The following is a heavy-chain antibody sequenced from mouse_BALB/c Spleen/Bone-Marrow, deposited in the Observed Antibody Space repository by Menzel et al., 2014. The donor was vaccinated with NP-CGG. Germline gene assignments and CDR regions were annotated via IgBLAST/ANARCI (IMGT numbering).Heavy chain of an antibody. D-gene: IGHD4-1*01. CDR1: GFSLTSYG. Sequence: VQGVESGPGLAQPSQSLSITCTVSGFSLTSYGVHWVRPSPGKGLEWLGVLWSCGSTDYNAAFISRLSSSKDNSKRQVFFKMNSLQAEDTAIYYCASNWDYAMDYWGQGASLTVSS. CDR3: ASNWDYAMDY. CDR2: LWSCGST. V-gene: IGHV2-4-1*01. J-gene: IGHJ4*01.